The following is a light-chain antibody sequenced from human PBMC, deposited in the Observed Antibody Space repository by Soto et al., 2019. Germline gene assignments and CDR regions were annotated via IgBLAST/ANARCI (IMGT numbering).Light chain of an antibody. Sequence: EIVLTQSPATLSVSPWERVTLSCRASQSISSTLGWYQQRPGQAPRLLIYGASTRATGIPARFSGSGSGTEFTLTFSSLQSEDFAVYYCQPYDTWRKISFGQGTRLEIK. CDR3: QPYDTWRKIS. CDR1: QSISST. J-gene: IGKJ5*01. CDR2: GAS. V-gene: IGKV3-15*01.